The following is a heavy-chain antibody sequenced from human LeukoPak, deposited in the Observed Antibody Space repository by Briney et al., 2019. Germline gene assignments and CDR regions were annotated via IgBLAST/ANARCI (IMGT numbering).Heavy chain of an antibody. V-gene: IGHV1-69*13. Sequence: ASVKVSCTASGGTFSSYAISWVRQAPGQGLEWMGGIIPIFGTANYAQKFQGRVTITADESTSTAYMELSSLRSEDTAVYYCARDPRPLAMTINWFDPWGQGTLVTVSS. D-gene: IGHD2-2*01. CDR3: ARDPRPLAMTINWFDP. J-gene: IGHJ5*02. CDR1: GGTFSSYA. CDR2: IIPIFGTA.